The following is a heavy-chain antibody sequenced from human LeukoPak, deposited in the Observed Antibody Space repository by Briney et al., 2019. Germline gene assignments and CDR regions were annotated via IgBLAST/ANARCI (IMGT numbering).Heavy chain of an antibody. J-gene: IGHJ4*02. CDR2: ISPHNGNT. CDR1: GYTFTMYG. Sequence: GASVKVSCKASGYTFTMYGIIWVRQAPGQGLQWLGWISPHNGNTNNGQDLQGRVTMTTDTSTSTAYLELRSLRSDDTAIYYCVRDLNYVTLGYDILGDIGYYFDYWGQGSLVTVSS. V-gene: IGHV1-18*01. D-gene: IGHD3-9*01. CDR3: VRDLNYVTLGYDILGDIGYYFDY.